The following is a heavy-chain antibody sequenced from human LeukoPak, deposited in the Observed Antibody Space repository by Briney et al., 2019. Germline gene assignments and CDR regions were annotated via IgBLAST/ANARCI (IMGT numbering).Heavy chain of an antibody. CDR3: ARPDTSNAFDI. D-gene: IGHD5-18*01. Sequence: GGSLRLSCAASGFTFSNYAMNWVRQAPGKGLEWVAVIWYDGSNKYYADSVKGRFTISRDNSKNTLYLQMNSLRAEDTAVYYCARPDTSNAFDIWGQGTMVTVSS. V-gene: IGHV3-33*08. CDR1: GFTFSNYA. CDR2: IWYDGSNK. J-gene: IGHJ3*02.